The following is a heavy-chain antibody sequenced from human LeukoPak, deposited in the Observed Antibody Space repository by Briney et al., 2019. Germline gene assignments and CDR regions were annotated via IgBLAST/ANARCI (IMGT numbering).Heavy chain of an antibody. V-gene: IGHV4-34*01. Sequence: PSETLSLTCAVYGGSFSGYYWSWIRQPPGKGLEWIGEINHSGSTNYNPSLKSRDTISVDTSKNQFSLKLSSVTAADTAVYYCARSYGSGSYYNARNWFDPWGQGTLVTVSS. D-gene: IGHD3-10*01. CDR1: GGSFSGYY. CDR2: INHSGST. CDR3: ARSYGSGSYYNARNWFDP. J-gene: IGHJ5*02.